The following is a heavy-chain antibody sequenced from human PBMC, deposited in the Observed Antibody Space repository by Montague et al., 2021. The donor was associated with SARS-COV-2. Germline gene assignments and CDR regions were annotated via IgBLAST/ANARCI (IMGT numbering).Heavy chain of an antibody. CDR2: TYYRSKWYN. D-gene: IGHD6-13*01. CDR3: ARGGSWLYYFDY. V-gene: IGHV6-1*01. CDR1: GDSVSSNSAA. J-gene: IGHJ4*02. Sequence: CAISGDSVSSNSAAWNWIRQSPSRGLDWLGRTYYRSKWYNDYAVSVKSRITINPDTSKNQFSLQLNSVTHEDTAVYYCARGGSWLYYFDYWGQGTLVTVSS.